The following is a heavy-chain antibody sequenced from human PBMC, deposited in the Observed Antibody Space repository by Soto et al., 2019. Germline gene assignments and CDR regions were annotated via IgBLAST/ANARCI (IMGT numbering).Heavy chain of an antibody. CDR1: GFTFSSYG. V-gene: IGHV1-18*01. J-gene: IGHJ6*03. Sequence: ASVKVSCKASGFTFSSYGFTWVRQAPGQGLEWMGWISAYNGNTNYAQKLQGRVTMTTDTSTSTAYMELRSLRSDDTAVYYCARPGAMVRGVMLGDYYYYYMDVWGKGTTVTVSS. CDR3: ARPGAMVRGVMLGDYYYYYMDV. D-gene: IGHD3-10*01. CDR2: ISAYNGNT.